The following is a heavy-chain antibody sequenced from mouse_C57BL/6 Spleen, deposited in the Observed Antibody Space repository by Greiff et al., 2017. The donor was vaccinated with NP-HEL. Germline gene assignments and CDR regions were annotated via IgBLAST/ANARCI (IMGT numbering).Heavy chain of an antibody. Sequence: VQLQQPGAELVMPGASVKLSCKASGYTFTSYWMHWVKQRPGQGLEWIGEIDPSDSYTNYNQKFKGKSTLTVDKSSSTAYMQLSSLTSEDSAVYYCARLNSAWYFDVWGTGTTVTVSS. J-gene: IGHJ1*03. CDR2: IDPSDSYT. CDR3: ARLNSAWYFDV. V-gene: IGHV1-69*01. D-gene: IGHD5-2*01. CDR1: GYTFTSYW.